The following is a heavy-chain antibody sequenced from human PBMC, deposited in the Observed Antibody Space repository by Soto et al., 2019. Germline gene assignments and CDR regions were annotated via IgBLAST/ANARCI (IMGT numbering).Heavy chain of an antibody. J-gene: IGHJ4*02. Sequence: EVQLLESGGGLVQPGGSLRLSCAASGFTFSSYAMSWVRQAPGKGLEWVSAISGSGGSTDYAESVKGRFTIYRDNPNNKLYLQMNSLRAEDTAVYYCAKAPRPYYDILTDYLGQGTLVTVSS. D-gene: IGHD3-9*01. V-gene: IGHV3-23*01. CDR3: AKAPRPYYDILTDY. CDR1: GFTFSSYA. CDR2: ISGSGGST.